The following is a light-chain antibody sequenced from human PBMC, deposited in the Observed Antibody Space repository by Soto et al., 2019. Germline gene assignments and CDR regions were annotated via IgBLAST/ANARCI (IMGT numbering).Light chain of an antibody. V-gene: IGKV3-20*01. J-gene: IGKJ5*01. Sequence: DIMMTQSPDSLSVSLGERATINCKSSQSVLYSSNNRNYLAWYQQKRGQAPRLLIYGASSRATGIPDRFSGSGSGTDFTLTISRLEPEDFAVYYCQQYGSSLPITFGQGTRLEIK. CDR2: GAS. CDR3: QQYGSSLPIT. CDR1: QSVLYSSNNRNY.